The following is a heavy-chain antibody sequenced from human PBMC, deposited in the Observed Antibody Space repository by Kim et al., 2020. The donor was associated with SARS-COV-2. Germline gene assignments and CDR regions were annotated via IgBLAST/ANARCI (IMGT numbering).Heavy chain of an antibody. V-gene: IGHV3-74*01. D-gene: IGHD5-18*01. CDR3: ARAYTAPDY. Sequence: SVTHDADSVKSRFTVSRDNAKNTLYLQMNSLRAEDTAVYYCARAYTAPDYWGQGTLVAVSS. CDR2: SVT. J-gene: IGHJ4*02.